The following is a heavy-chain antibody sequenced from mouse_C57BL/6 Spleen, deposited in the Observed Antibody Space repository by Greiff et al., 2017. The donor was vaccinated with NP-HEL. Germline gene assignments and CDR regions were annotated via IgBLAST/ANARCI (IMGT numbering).Heavy chain of an antibody. CDR1: GYTFTSYW. Sequence: QVQLQQSGAELVKPGASVKLSCKASGYTFTSYWMHWVKQRPGQGLEWIGMIHPNSGSTNYNEKFKSKATLTVDKSSSTAYMQLSSLTSEDSAVYYCARWLLPYSFYAMDYWGQGTSVTVSS. V-gene: IGHV1-64*01. CDR2: IHPNSGST. CDR3: ARWLLPYSFYAMDY. D-gene: IGHD2-3*01. J-gene: IGHJ4*01.